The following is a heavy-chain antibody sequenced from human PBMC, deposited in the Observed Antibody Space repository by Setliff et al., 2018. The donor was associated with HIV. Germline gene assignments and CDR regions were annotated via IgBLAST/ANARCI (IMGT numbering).Heavy chain of an antibody. CDR2: ISASNGDT. Sequence: ASVKVSCKASGYIFTSYLISWVRQAPGHGLEWMRWISASNGDTNYAQKFQGRVTMTTDTSTTTAYMELKSLRSDDTAVYYCARMGSGWFIGLDPWGQGSLVTVSS. V-gene: IGHV1-18*01. J-gene: IGHJ5*02. D-gene: IGHD6-19*01. CDR1: GYIFTSYL. CDR3: ARMGSGWFIGLDP.